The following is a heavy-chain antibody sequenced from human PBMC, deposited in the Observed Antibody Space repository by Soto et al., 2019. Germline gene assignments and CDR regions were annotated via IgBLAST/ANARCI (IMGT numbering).Heavy chain of an antibody. D-gene: IGHD2-15*01. V-gene: IGHV1-46*01. CDR3: ASFPPVLGGRSSPGYLAY. CDR2: INPSGGST. Sequence: ASVKVSCKASGYTFTSYYMHWVRQAPGQGLEWMGIINPSGGSTSYAQKFQGRVTMTRDTSTSTVYMELSSLRSEDTAVYYCASFPPVLGGRSSPGYLAYRRQGTLVPVSS. CDR1: GYTFTSYY. J-gene: IGHJ4*02.